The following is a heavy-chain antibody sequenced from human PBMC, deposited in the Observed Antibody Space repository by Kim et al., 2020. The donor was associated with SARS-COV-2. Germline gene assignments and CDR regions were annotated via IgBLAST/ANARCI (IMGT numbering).Heavy chain of an antibody. CDR1: GFSFSMYW. V-gene: IGHV3-74*01. CDR3: ARDLKASPRNIVFDY. CDR2: INSDGSST. D-gene: IGHD5-12*01. Sequence: GGSLRLSCAASGFSFSMYWMHWVRQPPGKGLVWVSRINSDGSSTDYADSVKGRFTISRDNAKNRLYLQVNSLRAEDTAVYYCARDLKASPRNIVFDYWGQGTLVTVSS. J-gene: IGHJ4*02.